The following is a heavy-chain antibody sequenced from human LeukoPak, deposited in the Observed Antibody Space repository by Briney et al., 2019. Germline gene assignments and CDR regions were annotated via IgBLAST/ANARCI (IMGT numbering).Heavy chain of an antibody. V-gene: IGHV4-39*07. CDR2: IYYSGST. CDR3: ARDRRYYDSSGLGYFDL. J-gene: IGHJ2*01. Sequence: SETLSLTCTVSGGPISSSSYYWGWIRQPPGKGLEWIGSIYYSGSTYYNPSLKSRVTISVDTSKNQFSLKLSSVTAADTAVYYCARDRRYYDSSGLGYFDLWGRGTLVTVSS. D-gene: IGHD3-22*01. CDR1: GGPISSSSYY.